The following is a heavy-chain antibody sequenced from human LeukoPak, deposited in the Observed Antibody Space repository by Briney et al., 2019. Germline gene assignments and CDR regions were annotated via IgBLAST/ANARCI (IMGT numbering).Heavy chain of an antibody. CDR1: GFTFSSYA. V-gene: IGHV3-23*01. CDR2: ISGSGGST. J-gene: IGHJ5*02. Sequence: GGSLRLSCAASGFTFSSYAMSWVRQAPGKGLEWVSAISGSGGSTYYADSVKGRFTISRDNSKNTLYLQMNSLRAEDTAVYYCAKDRGDSSGYSRLGGWFDPWGQGTLVTVSS. CDR3: AKDRGDSSGYSRLGGWFDP. D-gene: IGHD3-22*01.